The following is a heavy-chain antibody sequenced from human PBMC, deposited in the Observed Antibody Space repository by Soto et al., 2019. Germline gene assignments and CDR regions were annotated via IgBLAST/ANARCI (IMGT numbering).Heavy chain of an antibody. V-gene: IGHV1-69*01. D-gene: IGHD2-2*01. Sequence: QVQLVQSGAEVKKPGSSVKVSCKASGGTFSSYAISWVRQAPGQGLEWMGGIIPISETTNYAQKFQGRVTITADESKSTAYMELSSLRTEDTAVYYCARSHGSSTSLELYYYYYYGMDVWGQGTTVTVSS. CDR3: ARSHGSSTSLELYYYYYYGMDV. CDR2: IIPISETT. CDR1: GGTFSSYA. J-gene: IGHJ6*02.